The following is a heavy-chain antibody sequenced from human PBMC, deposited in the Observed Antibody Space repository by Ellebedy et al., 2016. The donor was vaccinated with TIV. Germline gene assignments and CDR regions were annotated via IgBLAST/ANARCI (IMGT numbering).Heavy chain of an antibody. CDR3: ARLGVIAAAGASYY. J-gene: IGHJ4*02. V-gene: IGHV3-11*01. CDR1: GFTFSGNY. Sequence: GEYLKISCAASGFTFSGNYMSCFRQAPGKGPEWVSYISYSGDIMYYADSVKGRFTTSGVNAENSLYLHMNSLRAEDTAVYFCARLGVIAAAGASYYWGQGTLVIVSS. CDR2: ISYSGDIM. D-gene: IGHD6-13*01.